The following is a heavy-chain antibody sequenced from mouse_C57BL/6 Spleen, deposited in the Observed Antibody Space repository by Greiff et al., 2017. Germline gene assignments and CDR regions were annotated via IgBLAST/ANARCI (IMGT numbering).Heavy chain of an antibody. D-gene: IGHD4-1*01. CDR1: GYSITSGYY. CDR2: ISYDGSN. V-gene: IGHV3-6*01. Sequence: EVKLVESGPGLVKPSQSLSLTCSVTGYSITSGYYWNWIRQFPGNKLEWMGYISYDGSNNYNPSLKNRISITRDTSKNQFFLKLNSVTTEDTATYYCAKLGRSWYFDVWGTGTTVTVSS. J-gene: IGHJ1*03. CDR3: AKLGRSWYFDV.